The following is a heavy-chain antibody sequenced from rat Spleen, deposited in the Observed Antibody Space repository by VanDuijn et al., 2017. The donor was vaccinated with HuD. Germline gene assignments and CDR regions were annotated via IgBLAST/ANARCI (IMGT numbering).Heavy chain of an antibody. Sequence: EVQLVESGGDLVQPGRSLKLSCVASGFTFRDYAMAWVRQAPTKGLEWVASISPSGGSTYYRDSVKGRFTISRDNAKSTLYLQMDSLRSEDTATYYCATAGTRVSRFAYWGQGTLVTVSS. V-gene: IGHV5S23*01. CDR2: ISPSGGST. CDR1: GFTFRDYA. D-gene: IGHD1-4*01. J-gene: IGHJ3*01. CDR3: ATAGTRVSRFAY.